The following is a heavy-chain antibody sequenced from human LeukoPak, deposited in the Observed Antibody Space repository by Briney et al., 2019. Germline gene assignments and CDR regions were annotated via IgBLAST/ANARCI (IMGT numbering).Heavy chain of an antibody. CDR1: GCTFSSYS. Sequence: GGSLRLSCAASGCTFSSYSMNWVRQAPGKGLEWVSSISSSSSYIYYADSVKGRFTISRDNAKNSLYLQMNSLRAEDTAVYYCARPELRGFAPNYWGQGTLVTVSS. CDR2: ISSSSSYI. V-gene: IGHV3-21*01. D-gene: IGHD4-23*01. J-gene: IGHJ4*02. CDR3: ARPELRGFAPNY.